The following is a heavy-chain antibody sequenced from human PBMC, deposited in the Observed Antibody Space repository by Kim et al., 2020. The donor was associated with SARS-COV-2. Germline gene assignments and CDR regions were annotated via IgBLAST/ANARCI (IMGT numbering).Heavy chain of an antibody. CDR2: ET. CDR3: ARDPGWGALAY. D-gene: IGHD3-16*01. Sequence: ETYYVDSVKGRCILSRDTTNNSLFLQMSSLRVQDTAVYYCARDPGWGALAYWCQGNLVTVSS. J-gene: IGHJ4*02. V-gene: IGHV3-7*01.